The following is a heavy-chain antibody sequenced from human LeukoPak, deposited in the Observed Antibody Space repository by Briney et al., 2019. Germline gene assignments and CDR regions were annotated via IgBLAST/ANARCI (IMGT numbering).Heavy chain of an antibody. CDR1: GFTFRDAW. CDR3: ATDLEDNSGYYSTGGFDI. CDR2: IKSNTEGGTT. D-gene: IGHD3-22*01. V-gene: IGHV3-15*01. Sequence: GGSLRLSCAASGFTFRDAWMSWVRQAPGKGLEWVGRIKSNTEGGTTDYAAPVKGRFSISRDDSKNTLYLQMNSLKTEDTAVYYCATDLEDNSGYYSTGGFDIWGLGTMVTVSS. J-gene: IGHJ3*02.